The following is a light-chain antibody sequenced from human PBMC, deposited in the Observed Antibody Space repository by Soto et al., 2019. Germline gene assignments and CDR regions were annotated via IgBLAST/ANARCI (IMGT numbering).Light chain of an antibody. J-gene: IGKJ5*01. CDR1: QSVINRY. V-gene: IGKV3D-20*02. CDR3: QQHGNWLPIT. Sequence: EIVMTQSPGTLSVSPGERATLSCRATQSVINRYLAWYQQKPVQAHRLLIYGASNRATGIPARFSGSGSGTDFTLTISRLEPEDFAVYYCQQHGNWLPITFGQGTRLEIK. CDR2: GAS.